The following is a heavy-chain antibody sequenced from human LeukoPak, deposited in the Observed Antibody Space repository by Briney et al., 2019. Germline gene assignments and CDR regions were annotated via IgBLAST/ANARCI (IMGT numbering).Heavy chain of an antibody. Sequence: GGSLRLSCAASGFTFNNYAMHWVRQAPGKGLEWLAIIAFDGINNYYTGSVKGRFTISRDNSKSTLYLQMNSLRPEDSAVYYCARATGGSYYDADYYYGLDVWGQGTTVTVS. CDR2: IAFDGINN. D-gene: IGHD1-26*01. J-gene: IGHJ6*02. V-gene: IGHV3-30*04. CDR1: GFTFNNYA. CDR3: ARATGGSYYDADYYYGLDV.